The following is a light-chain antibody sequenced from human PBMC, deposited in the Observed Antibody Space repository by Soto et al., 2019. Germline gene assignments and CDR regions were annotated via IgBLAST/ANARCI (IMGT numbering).Light chain of an antibody. V-gene: IGLV1-44*01. Sequence: QSALTQPPSASGTPGQRVTISCSGSSSNIARNTVNWYQQLPGTAPKLLIYSNNQRPSGVPDRVSGSKSGTSASLAISGLQSEDEADYYCAAWDDSLNGVVFGGGTKLTVL. J-gene: IGLJ2*01. CDR2: SNN. CDR3: AAWDDSLNGVV. CDR1: SSNIARNT.